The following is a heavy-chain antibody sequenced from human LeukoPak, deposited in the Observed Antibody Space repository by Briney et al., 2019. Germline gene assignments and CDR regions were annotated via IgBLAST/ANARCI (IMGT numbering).Heavy chain of an antibody. V-gene: IGHV1-18*01. D-gene: IGHD3-10*01. CDR1: GYTFTSYG. CDR3: ARAQIYYGSGSYVDY. CDR2: ISVYNGNT. J-gene: IGHJ4*02. Sequence: ASVKVSCKASGYTFTSYGISWVRQAPGQGLEWMGWISVYNGNTNYAQKLQGRVTMTTDTSTSTAYMELRSLRSDDTAVYYCARAQIYYGSGSYVDYWGQGTLVTLSS.